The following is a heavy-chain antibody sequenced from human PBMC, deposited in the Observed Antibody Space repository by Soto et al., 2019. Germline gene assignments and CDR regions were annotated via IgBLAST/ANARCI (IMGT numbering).Heavy chain of an antibody. D-gene: IGHD2-15*01. Sequence: EVQLLESGGGLVQPGGSLRLSCAASGFTFSYYAMTWVRQAPGKGLEWVSSISGSGGSTYYADSVKGRFTISRDNSKNTLYLQMNSLRAEDTAVYYCANVIAATYYYGMDVWGQGTTVTVSS. CDR1: GFTFSYYA. CDR3: ANVIAATYYYGMDV. J-gene: IGHJ6*02. V-gene: IGHV3-23*01. CDR2: ISGSGGST.